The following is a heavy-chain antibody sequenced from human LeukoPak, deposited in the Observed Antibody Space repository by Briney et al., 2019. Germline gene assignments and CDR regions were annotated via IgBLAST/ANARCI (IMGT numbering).Heavy chain of an antibody. V-gene: IGHV4-59*01. J-gene: IGHJ4*02. CDR2: IYYSGST. CDR3: ASGAVAGTTQFDY. Sequence: SETLSLTCTVSGGSISSYYWSWIRQPPGKGLEWIGYIYYSGSTNYNPSLKSRVTISVDTSKNQFSLKLSSVTAADTAVYYCASGAVAGTTQFDYWGQGTLVTVSS. D-gene: IGHD6-19*01. CDR1: GGSISSYY.